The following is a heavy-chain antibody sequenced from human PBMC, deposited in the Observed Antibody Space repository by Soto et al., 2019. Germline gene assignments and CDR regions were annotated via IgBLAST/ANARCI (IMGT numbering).Heavy chain of an antibody. V-gene: IGHV1-69*01. CDR3: ARAYSGSYGHYCYYGMDV. Sequence: QVQLVQSGAEVKKPGSSVKVSCKASGGTFSSYALSWVRQAPGQALEGMGGIIPIFGTANYAQKFQGRVTITADESTSTAYMELSSLRSEDTAVYYCARAYSGSYGHYCYYGMDVWGQGTTVTVSS. CDR1: GGTFSSYA. J-gene: IGHJ6*02. CDR2: IIPIFGTA. D-gene: IGHD1-26*01.